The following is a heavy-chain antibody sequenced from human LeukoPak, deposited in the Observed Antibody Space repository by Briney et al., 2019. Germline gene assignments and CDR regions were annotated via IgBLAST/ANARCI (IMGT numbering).Heavy chain of an antibody. CDR2: IDPSDSYT. CDR1: GYSFTSNW. V-gene: IGHV5-10-1*01. J-gene: IGHJ5*02. Sequence: GESLKISCKGSGYSFTSNWISWVRQMPGQGLEWMGRIDPSDSYTNYSPSFQGHVTISADKSISTAYLQWSSLKASDTAMYYCARQPEGTWFDPWGQGTLVTVSS. CDR3: ARQPEGTWFDP. D-gene: IGHD1-1*01.